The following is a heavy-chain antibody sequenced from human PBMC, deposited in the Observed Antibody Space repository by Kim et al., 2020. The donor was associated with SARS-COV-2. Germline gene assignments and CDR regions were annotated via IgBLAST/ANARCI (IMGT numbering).Heavy chain of an antibody. CDR3: ARFPAGYYDSSGYYLWAFEI. CDR2: IYYSGST. Sequence: SETLSLTCTVSGGSISSGGYYWSWIRQHPGKGLEWIGYIYYSGSTYYNPSLKSRVTISVDTSKNQFSLKLSSVTAADTAVYYCARFPAGYYDSSGYYLWAFEIWGQGTMVTVSS. CDR1: GGSISSGGYY. V-gene: IGHV4-31*03. J-gene: IGHJ3*02. D-gene: IGHD3-22*01.